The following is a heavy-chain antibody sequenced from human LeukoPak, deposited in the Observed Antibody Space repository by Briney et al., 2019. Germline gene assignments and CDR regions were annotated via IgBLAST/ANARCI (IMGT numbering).Heavy chain of an antibody. Sequence: GGSLRLSCAASGFTFSTYWMSWVRQAPGKGLEWVSHISGSGATIYYADSVKGRFTISRDNAKNSLYLQMNTLRAEDTAVYFCARDLPGQWLVGNDYWGQGTRVTVSS. CDR1: GFTFSTYW. D-gene: IGHD6-19*01. V-gene: IGHV3-48*04. CDR3: ARDLPGQWLVGNDY. CDR2: ISGSGATI. J-gene: IGHJ4*02.